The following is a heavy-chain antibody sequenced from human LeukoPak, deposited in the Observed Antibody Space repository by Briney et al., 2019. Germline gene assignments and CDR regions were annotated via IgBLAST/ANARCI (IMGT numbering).Heavy chain of an antibody. J-gene: IGHJ4*02. CDR2: IYSGGST. CDR1: GFTFSSYA. V-gene: IGHV3-53*01. CDR3: ASSRDGYNLVFDY. Sequence: GGSLRLSCAGSGFTFSSYAMSWVRQAPGKGLEWVSVIYSGGSTYYADSVKGRFTISRDNSKNTLYLQMNSLRAEDTAVYYCASSRDGYNLVFDYWGQGTLVTVSS. D-gene: IGHD5-24*01.